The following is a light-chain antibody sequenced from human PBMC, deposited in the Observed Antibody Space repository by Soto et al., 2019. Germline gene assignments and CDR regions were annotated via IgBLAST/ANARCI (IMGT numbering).Light chain of an antibody. J-gene: IGKJ1*01. CDR3: QQSYSTPRT. CDR2: AAY. CDR1: QSIRSY. Sequence: DIQMTQSPSSLSASVGDRVTITCRASQSIRSYLNWYQQKPGKAPKLLIYAAYSLQSGVPARFTGSGSGTDFTLTISGMQPEDFANYYCQQSYSTPRTFGQGTKVEIK. V-gene: IGKV1-39*01.